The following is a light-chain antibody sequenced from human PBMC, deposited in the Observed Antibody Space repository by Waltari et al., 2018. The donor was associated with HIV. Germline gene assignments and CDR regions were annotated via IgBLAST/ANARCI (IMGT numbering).Light chain of an antibody. CDR1: SGHSSYA. Sequence: QLVLTQSPSASASLGASVKLTCTLSSGHSSYAIAWYQQQPEKGPRYLMKLNSDGSHSKGDGIPDRFSGSSSGAGRYLTISSRQSEDEADYYCQTWGTGIGVFGTGTKVTVL. V-gene: IGLV4-69*01. J-gene: IGLJ1*01. CDR3: QTWGTGIGV. CDR2: LNSDGSH.